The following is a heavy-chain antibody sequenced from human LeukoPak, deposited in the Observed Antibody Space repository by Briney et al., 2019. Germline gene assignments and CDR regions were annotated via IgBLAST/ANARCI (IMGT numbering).Heavy chain of an antibody. D-gene: IGHD5-12*01. CDR3: AKSHSVGYRGYFDY. CDR1: GFTFTTYA. Sequence: PGGSLRLSCAASGFTFTTYAMSWVRQAPGRGLEWLSTISDSGDSTYYGDCVKGRFTISRDNSKNTLYVQMNSLRAEDTDVYYCAKSHSVGYRGYFDYWGQGTLVTVSS. CDR2: ISDSGDST. J-gene: IGHJ4*02. V-gene: IGHV3-23*01.